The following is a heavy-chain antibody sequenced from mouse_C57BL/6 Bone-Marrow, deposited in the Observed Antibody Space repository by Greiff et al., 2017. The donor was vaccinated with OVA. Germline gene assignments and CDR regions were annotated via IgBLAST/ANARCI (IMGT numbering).Heavy chain of an antibody. CDR1: GFTFSDYG. J-gene: IGHJ4*01. CDR3: ARKHYYGSSYYAMDY. V-gene: IGHV5-17*01. CDR2: ISSGSSTI. D-gene: IGHD1-1*01. Sequence: VQLKESGGGLVKPGGSLKLSCAASGFTFSDYGMHWVRQAPEKGLEWVAYISSGSSTIYYADTVKGRFTISRDNAKNTLFLQMTSLRSEDTAMYYCARKHYYGSSYYAMDYWGQGTSVTVSS.